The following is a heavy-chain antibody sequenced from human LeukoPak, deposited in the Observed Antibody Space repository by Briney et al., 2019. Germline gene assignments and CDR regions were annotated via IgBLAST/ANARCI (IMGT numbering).Heavy chain of an antibody. J-gene: IGHJ5*02. V-gene: IGHV4-38-2*02. CDR1: GYSISSGYY. CDR3: ARVERYTSSGPTDP. D-gene: IGHD6-13*01. Sequence: ASETLSLTCTVSGYSISSGYYWGWIRQSPGQGLEWIGSIYHGGSTYYNPSLRSRVTISVDTSKNQFSLKLSSMTAADTAVYYCARVERYTSSGPTDPWGQGTLVTVSS. CDR2: IYHGGST.